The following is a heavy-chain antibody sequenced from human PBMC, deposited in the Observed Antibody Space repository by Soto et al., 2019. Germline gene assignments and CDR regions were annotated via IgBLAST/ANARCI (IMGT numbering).Heavy chain of an antibody. J-gene: IGHJ5*02. CDR2: IYWDDDK. Sequence: SGPTLVNPTQTLTLTYTFSGFSLSTSGVGVGWIRQPPGKALEWLALIYWDDDKRYSPSLKSRLTITKDTSKNQVVLTMTNMDPVDTATYYCARDLLTYCSSTSCYDWFDPWGQGTLVTVSS. D-gene: IGHD2-2*01. CDR3: ARDLLTYCSSTSCYDWFDP. CDR1: GFSLSTSGVG. V-gene: IGHV2-5*02.